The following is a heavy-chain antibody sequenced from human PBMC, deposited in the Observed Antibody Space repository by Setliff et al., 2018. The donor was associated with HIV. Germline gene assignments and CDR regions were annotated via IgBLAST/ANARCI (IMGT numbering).Heavy chain of an antibody. Sequence: SETLSLTCTVSGGSIRGYYWSWLRQPPGKGLEWIGYVFYTGSTTYSPSLKSRLTISVDTSQHQFSLKLTSVTAADTAVYYCARQVPIPGVAVTPIDFWGQGSLVTVSS. J-gene: IGHJ4*02. CDR3: ARQVPIPGVAVTPIDF. D-gene: IGHD3-22*01. CDR1: GGSIRGYY. CDR2: VFYTGST. V-gene: IGHV4-59*08.